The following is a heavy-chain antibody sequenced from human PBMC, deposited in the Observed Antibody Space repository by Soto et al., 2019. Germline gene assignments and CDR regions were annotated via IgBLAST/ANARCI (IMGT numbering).Heavy chain of an antibody. D-gene: IGHD1-1*01. CDR2: ISYDGSNK. Sequence: QVQLVESGGGVVQPGRSLRLSCAASGFTFSSYAMHWVRQAPGKGLEGVAVISYDGSNKYYADSVKGRFTIYRDNSKNTLYLQMTSLRAEDTAVYYCARDRLRYNWNDFPYYYYGMDVWGQGTTVTVSS. J-gene: IGHJ6*02. V-gene: IGHV3-30-3*01. CDR1: GFTFSSYA. CDR3: ARDRLRYNWNDFPYYYYGMDV.